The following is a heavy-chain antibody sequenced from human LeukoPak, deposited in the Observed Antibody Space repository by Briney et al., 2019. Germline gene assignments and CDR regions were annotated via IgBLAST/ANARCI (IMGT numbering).Heavy chain of an antibody. CDR1: AFTFSTYT. J-gene: IGHJ4*02. D-gene: IGHD7-27*01. Sequence: GGSLRLSCAASAFTFSTYTMYWVRHPPGKRLEWVSIIGNNGGGIHYADSVKGRFTISRDNFKNALYLQMNSLRVEDTAVYYCAIDPNWGTHSWGQGVLVTVSS. CDR2: IGNNGGGI. V-gene: IGHV3-23*01. CDR3: AIDPNWGTHS.